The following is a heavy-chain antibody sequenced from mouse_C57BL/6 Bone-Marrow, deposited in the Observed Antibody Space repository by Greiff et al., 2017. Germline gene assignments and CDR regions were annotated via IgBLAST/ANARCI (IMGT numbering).Heavy chain of an antibody. CDR1: GYTFTSYW. CDR3: ARRLYGSSYGAMDY. D-gene: IGHD1-1*01. J-gene: IGHJ4*01. V-gene: IGHV1-64*01. Sequence: QVQLQQPGAELVKPGASVKLSCKASGYTFTSYWMHWVKQRPGQGLEWIGMIHPNSGSTNYNEKFKSKATLTVDKSSSTAYMQLSSLTSEDSAVYYCARRLYGSSYGAMDYWGQGTSVTVSS. CDR2: IHPNSGST.